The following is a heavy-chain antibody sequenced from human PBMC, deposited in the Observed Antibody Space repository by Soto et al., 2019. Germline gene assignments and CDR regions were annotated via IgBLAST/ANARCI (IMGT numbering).Heavy chain of an antibody. D-gene: IGHD7-27*01. CDR1: GGSISSGDYY. Sequence: PSETLSLTCTVSGGSISSGDYYWSWIRQPPGKGLEWIGYIYYSGSTYYNPSLKSRVTISVDTSKNQFSLKLSSVTAADTAVYYCARMEANWGSPAWYFDYWGQGTLVTVSS. V-gene: IGHV4-30-4*01. CDR2: IYYSGST. J-gene: IGHJ4*02. CDR3: ARMEANWGSPAWYFDY.